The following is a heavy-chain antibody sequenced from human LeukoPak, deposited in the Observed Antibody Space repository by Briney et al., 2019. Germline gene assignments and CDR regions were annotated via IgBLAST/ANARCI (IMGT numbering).Heavy chain of an antibody. V-gene: IGHV3-7*01. Sequence: GGSLRLSCAASGFTFSSYWMSWVRQAPGKGLEWVANIKQDGSQKYYVDSVKGRFTISRDNANNLLYLQMNSLRAEGTAVYYCARESFAARWDWGQGTLVTVSS. CDR2: IKQDGSQK. D-gene: IGHD6-6*01. CDR1: GFTFSSYW. CDR3: ARESFAARWD. J-gene: IGHJ4*02.